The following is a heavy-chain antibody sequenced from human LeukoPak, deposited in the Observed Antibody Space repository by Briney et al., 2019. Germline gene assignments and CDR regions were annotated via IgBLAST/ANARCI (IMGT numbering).Heavy chain of an antibody. Sequence: KASETLSLTRTVSGGSISSGSYYWSWIRQPAGKGLEWIGRIYTSGSTNYNPSLKSRVTISVDTSKNQFSLKLSSVTAADTAVYYCARGIGGWFGELFSYYGMDVWGQGTTVTVSS. CDR2: IYTSGST. J-gene: IGHJ6*02. V-gene: IGHV4-61*02. CDR3: ARGIGGWFGELFSYYGMDV. CDR1: GGSISSGSYY. D-gene: IGHD3-10*01.